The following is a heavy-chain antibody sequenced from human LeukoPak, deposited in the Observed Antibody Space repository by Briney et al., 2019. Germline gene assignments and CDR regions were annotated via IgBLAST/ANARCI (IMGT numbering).Heavy chain of an antibody. Sequence: PGGSLRLSCAASGFTFSSYWMHWVRQAPGKGLVWVSRINSDGSSTSYADSVKGRFTISRDNAKNTLYLQMNSLRAEDTAVYYCARDSEDKWLDYYYYGMDVWGQGTTVTVSS. J-gene: IGHJ6*02. CDR2: INSDGSST. CDR1: GFTFSSYW. D-gene: IGHD5-12*01. CDR3: ARDSEDKWLDYYYYGMDV. V-gene: IGHV3-74*01.